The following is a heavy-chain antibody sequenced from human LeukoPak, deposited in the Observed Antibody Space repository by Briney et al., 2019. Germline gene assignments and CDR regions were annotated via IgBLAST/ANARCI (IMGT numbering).Heavy chain of an antibody. D-gene: IGHD4-23*01. CDR2: IASDGSST. Sequence: QSGGSLRLSCAASGFTFSSYAMSWVRQAPGKGLEWVSGIASDGSSTTYADSVKGRFSISRDNAKNTLYLQMNSLRVEDTAVYYCARGRPHGNDYWGQGTWSPSPQ. CDR1: GFTFSSYA. J-gene: IGHJ4*02. V-gene: IGHV3-74*01. CDR3: ARGRPHGNDY.